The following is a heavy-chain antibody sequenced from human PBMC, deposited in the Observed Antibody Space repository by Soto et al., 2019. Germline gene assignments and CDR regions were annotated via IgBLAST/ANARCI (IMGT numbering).Heavy chain of an antibody. D-gene: IGHD2-15*01. J-gene: IGHJ6*02. CDR3: ARCSRNSCYSYGVDV. CDR1: GFTFSSFG. CDR2: ISSGGGLK. Sequence: QVQLVESGGGVVQPGRSLRLSCAASGFTFSSFGMHWVRQAPGKGLEWVAVISSGGGLKYDADSVKGRFTISRDNSKNTLYLQMNSLRAEETAVYFCARCSRNSCYSYGVDVWGQGATVTVSS. V-gene: IGHV3-30*03.